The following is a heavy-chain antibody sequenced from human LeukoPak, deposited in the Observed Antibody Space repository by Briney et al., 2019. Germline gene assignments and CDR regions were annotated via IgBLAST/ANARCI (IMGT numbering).Heavy chain of an antibody. Sequence: ASVKVSCKASGYTFTSYGISWVRQAPGQGLEWMGWISAYNGNTNYAQKLQGRVTMTTGTSTSTAYMELRSLISDDTAVYYCARDLSGYDAFDIWGQGTMVTVSS. CDR1: GYTFTSYG. D-gene: IGHD5-12*01. V-gene: IGHV1-18*01. CDR2: ISAYNGNT. J-gene: IGHJ3*02. CDR3: ARDLSGYDAFDI.